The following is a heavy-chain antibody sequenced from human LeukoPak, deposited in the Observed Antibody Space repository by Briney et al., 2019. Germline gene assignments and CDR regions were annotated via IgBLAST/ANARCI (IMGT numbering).Heavy chain of an antibody. D-gene: IGHD3-10*02. CDR1: GYTFTSYD. CDR2: MNPNSGNT. Sequence: ASVKLSCKASGYTFTSYDINWVRQATGQGLEWMGWMNPNSGNTGYAQKFQGRVTMTRNTSISTAYMELSSLRSEDTAVYYCARGWGITMFERNFDSWGQRTPVTVSS. V-gene: IGHV1-8*01. J-gene: IGHJ4*02. CDR3: ARGWGITMFERNFDS.